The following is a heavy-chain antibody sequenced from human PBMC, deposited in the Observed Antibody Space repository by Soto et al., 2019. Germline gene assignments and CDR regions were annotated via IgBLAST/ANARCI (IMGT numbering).Heavy chain of an antibody. Sequence: QVQLVQSGAEVKKPGSSVKVSCKVSGGTFSSYAISWVRQAPGQGLEWMGGIIPIFGTANYAQKFQGRVTITADESTSTAYMELSSLRSEDTAVYYCARAHPWEPPYYYYYGMDVWGQGTTVTVSS. CDR3: ARAHPWEPPYYYYYGMDV. D-gene: IGHD1-26*01. CDR1: GGTFSSYA. CDR2: IIPIFGTA. V-gene: IGHV1-69*01. J-gene: IGHJ6*02.